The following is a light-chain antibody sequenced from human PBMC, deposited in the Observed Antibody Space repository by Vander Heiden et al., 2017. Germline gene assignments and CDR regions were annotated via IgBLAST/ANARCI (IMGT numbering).Light chain of an antibody. J-gene: IGLJ2*01. CDR3: QSYDDSLGIVI. Sequence: QSVLAQPPPVSGAPGPRVTVACTGGSSNIGADYVVHWYQQLPGTAPKLLIYDNYNRPSGVPDRFSASKSGTSAFLAITGLQAEDEADYYCQSYDDSLGIVIFGGGTKLTVL. V-gene: IGLV1-40*01. CDR2: DNY. CDR1: SSNIGADYV.